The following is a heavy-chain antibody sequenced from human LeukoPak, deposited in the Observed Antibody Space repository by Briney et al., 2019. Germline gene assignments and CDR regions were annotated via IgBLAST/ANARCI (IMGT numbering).Heavy chain of an antibody. V-gene: IGHV4-59*08. CDR3: ATRGY. CDR2: IYNSGNN. D-gene: IGHD3-10*01. CDR1: GGSISSDY. Sequence: SETLSLTCTVSGGSISSDYWQWIRQPPGKGLEWVGYIYNSGNNHYNSSLKSRVAISIDTSKNQFSLKLASVTAADTAVYYCATRGYWGQGTLVAVSS. J-gene: IGHJ4*02.